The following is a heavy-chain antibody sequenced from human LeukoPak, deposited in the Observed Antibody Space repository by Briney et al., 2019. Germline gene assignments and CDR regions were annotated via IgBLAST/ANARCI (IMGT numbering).Heavy chain of an antibody. J-gene: IGHJ4*02. CDR2: ISGSSGLT. Sequence: GGSLRLSCAASGFTFSNYAMSWVRQAPGRGLEWVSAISGSSGLTYYADSVKGRFTISRDNSKNTLYLQMNSLRAEDTAVYYCARRGESANYGDYRFDYWGQGTLVTVSS. CDR3: ARRGESANYGDYRFDY. CDR1: GFTFSNYA. V-gene: IGHV3-23*01. D-gene: IGHD4-17*01.